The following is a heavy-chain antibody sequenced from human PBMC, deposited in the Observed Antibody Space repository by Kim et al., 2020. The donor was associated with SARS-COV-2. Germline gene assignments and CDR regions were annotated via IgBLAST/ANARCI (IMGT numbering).Heavy chain of an antibody. V-gene: IGHV5-51*01. CDR3: ARPLGGGGSSSRGFDY. D-gene: IGHD2-15*01. J-gene: IGHJ4*02. Sequence: SFQGQVTISADKSISTAYLQWSSLKASDTAMYYCARPLGGGGSSSRGFDYWGQGTLVTVSS.